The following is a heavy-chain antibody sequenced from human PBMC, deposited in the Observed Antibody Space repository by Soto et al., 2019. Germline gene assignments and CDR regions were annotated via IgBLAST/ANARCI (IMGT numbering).Heavy chain of an antibody. J-gene: IGHJ2*01. CDR1: CGSISSYY. V-gene: IGHV4-59*01. D-gene: IGHD3-22*01. CDR2: IFYNGST. CDR3: ARVLNFYDYNEYFQMWYLYI. Sequence: TSETLSLTCPVSCGSISSYYWTWIRQPPGKRLEWIGHIFYNGSTNYNPSLKSRVTISVARSKNQLSLKLTSVTAADTALYFCARVLNFYDYNEYFQMWYLYIWGRGNLVIV.